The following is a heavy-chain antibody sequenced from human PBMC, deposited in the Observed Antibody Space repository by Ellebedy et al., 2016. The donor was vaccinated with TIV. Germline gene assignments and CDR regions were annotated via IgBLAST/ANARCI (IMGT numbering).Heavy chain of an antibody. CDR3: ATDGSYGDYRSPAHAFVF. CDR1: GFAFRSYW. D-gene: IGHD4-17*01. CDR2: INQDGSDK. V-gene: IGHV3-7*01. Sequence: GESLKISCAASGFAFRSYWMSWVRQAPGKGLEWVANINQDGSDKYYVDSVKGRFTISRDNAKNSLYLQMNSLRAEDTSVYYCATDGSYGDYRSPAHAFVFWGQGTTVTVSS. J-gene: IGHJ3*01.